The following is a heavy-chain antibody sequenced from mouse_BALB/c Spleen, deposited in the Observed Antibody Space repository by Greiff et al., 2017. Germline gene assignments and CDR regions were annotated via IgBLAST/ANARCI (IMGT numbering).Heavy chain of an antibody. D-gene: IGHD1-1*02. Sequence: DVKLVESGGGLVKPGGSLKLSCAASGFAFSSYDMSWVRQTPEKRLEWVAYISSGGGSTYYPDTVKGRFTISRDNAKNTLYLQMSSLKSEDTAMYYCARILWSYYAMDYWGQGTSVTVAS. CDR2: ISSGGGST. CDR1: GFAFSSYD. J-gene: IGHJ4*01. CDR3: ARILWSYYAMDY. V-gene: IGHV5-12-1*01.